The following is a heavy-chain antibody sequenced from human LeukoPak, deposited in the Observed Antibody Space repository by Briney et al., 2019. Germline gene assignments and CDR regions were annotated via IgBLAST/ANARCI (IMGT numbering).Heavy chain of an antibody. CDR1: GGSISSSSYY. CDR2: IYYSGST. CDR3: ARVGDTAMLHLDY. J-gene: IGHJ4*02. Sequence: SETLSLTCTVSGGSISSSSYYWGWIRQPPGKGLGWIGSIYYSGSTYYNPSLKSRVTISVDTSKNQFSLKLSSVTAADTAVYYCARVGDTAMLHLDYWGQGTLVTVSS. D-gene: IGHD5-18*01. V-gene: IGHV4-39*01.